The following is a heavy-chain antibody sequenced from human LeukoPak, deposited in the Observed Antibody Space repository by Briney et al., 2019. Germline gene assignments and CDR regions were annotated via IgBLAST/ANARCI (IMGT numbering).Heavy chain of an antibody. V-gene: IGHV4-34*01. D-gene: IGHD4-11*01. CDR2: INHSGST. CDR1: GGSFSGYY. J-gene: IGHJ6*02. Sequence: SETLSLTCAVYGGSFSGYYWSWIRQPPGKGLEWIGEINHSGSTNYNPSLKSRVTISVDTSRNQFSLKLSSVTAADTAVYYCAREDTGTSSSVYYYGMDVWGQGTTVTVSS. CDR3: AREDTGTSSSVYYYGMDV.